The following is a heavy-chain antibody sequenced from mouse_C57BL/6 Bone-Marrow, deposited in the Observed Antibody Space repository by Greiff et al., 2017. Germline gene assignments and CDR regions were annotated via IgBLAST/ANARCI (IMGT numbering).Heavy chain of an antibody. CDR2: ISNGGGST. V-gene: IGHV5-12*01. CDR1: GFTFSDYY. D-gene: IGHD2-2*01. J-gene: IGHJ3*01. Sequence: EVMLVASGGGLVQPGGSLKLSCAASGFTFSDYYMYWVRQTPEKRLEWVAYISNGGGSTYYPDTVKGRFTISRDNAKNTLYLQMSRLKSEDTAMYYCASPYGYAWFAYWGQGTLVTVSA. CDR3: ASPYGYAWFAY.